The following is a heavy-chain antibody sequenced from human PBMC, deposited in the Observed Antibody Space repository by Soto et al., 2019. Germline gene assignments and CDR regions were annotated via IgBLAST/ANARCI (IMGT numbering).Heavy chain of an antibody. CDR3: ARPYTTITNDAFDI. Sequence: SETLSLTCTVSGGSISSSSYYWGWIRQPPGKGLEWIGSIYYSGSTYYNPSLKSRVTISVDTSKNQFSLKLSSVTAADTAVYYCARPYTTITNDAFDIWGQGTMVTVSS. CDR1: GGSISSSSYY. CDR2: IYYSGST. V-gene: IGHV4-39*01. D-gene: IGHD5-12*01. J-gene: IGHJ3*02.